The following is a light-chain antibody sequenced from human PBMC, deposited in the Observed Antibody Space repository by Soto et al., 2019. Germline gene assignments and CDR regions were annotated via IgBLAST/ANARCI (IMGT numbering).Light chain of an antibody. J-gene: IGLJ1*01. Sequence: QSVLTQPPSVSGSPGQSVAISCTGTSSDVGNYNRVSWYQQPPGTAPRLMIYDVSNRPSGFPDRFSGSKSGNTASLTIFGLQADDEADYYCSSYTTSSTYVFGTGTKVTVL. CDR1: SSDVGNYNR. CDR2: DVS. V-gene: IGLV2-18*02. CDR3: SSYTTSSTYV.